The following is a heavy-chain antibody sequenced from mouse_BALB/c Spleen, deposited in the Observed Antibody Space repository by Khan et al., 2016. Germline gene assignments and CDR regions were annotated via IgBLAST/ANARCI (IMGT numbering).Heavy chain of an antibody. J-gene: IGHJ2*01. V-gene: IGHV3-8*02. CDR2: IDYSGGT. D-gene: IGHD2-3*01. Sequence: EMQLQESGPSLVKPSQTLSLTCSVTGDSITSGYWNWIRKFPGNKLEFMGYIDYSGGTYYNPSLKSRISITRDTSKNHYYLQLNSVTTEDTATYXCARYDGNYFDYWGQGTALTVSS. CDR1: GDSITSGY. CDR3: ARYDGNYFDY.